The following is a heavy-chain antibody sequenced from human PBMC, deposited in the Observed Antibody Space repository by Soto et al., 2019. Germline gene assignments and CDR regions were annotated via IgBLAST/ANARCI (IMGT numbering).Heavy chain of an antibody. D-gene: IGHD2-2*02. CDR2: IYYSGST. CDR3: ARERYCISTSCYRDYYYYGMDV. V-gene: IGHV4-59*01. Sequence: PSETLSLTCTVSGGSISSYYWSWIRQPPGKGLEWIGYIYYSGSTNYNPSLKSRVTISVDTSKNQFSLKLSSVTAADTAMYYCARERYCISTSCYRDYYYYGMDVWGQGTTVTVSS. CDR1: GGSISSYY. J-gene: IGHJ6*02.